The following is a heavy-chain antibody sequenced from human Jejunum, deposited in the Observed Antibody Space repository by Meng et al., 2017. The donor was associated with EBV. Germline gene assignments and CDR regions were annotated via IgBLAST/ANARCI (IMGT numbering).Heavy chain of an antibody. D-gene: IGHD3-10*01. V-gene: IGHV4-34*01. J-gene: IGHJ5*02. CDR3: ARLGGYASGTYYPIDP. Sequence: QVQLQQWVAGLLKPSEPLLLTCAVYGGSFSDYYWTWIRQPPGKGLEWIGEINHGGGAIYNPSLKSRVTISVDTSKNQFSLKLSSVTAADTAVYYCARLGGYASGTYYPIDPWGQGTLVTVSS. CDR2: INHGGGA. CDR1: GGSFSDYY.